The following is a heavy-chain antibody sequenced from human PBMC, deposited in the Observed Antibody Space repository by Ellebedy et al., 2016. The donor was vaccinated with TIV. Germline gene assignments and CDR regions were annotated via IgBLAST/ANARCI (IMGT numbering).Heavy chain of an antibody. CDR2: IYHSGST. CDR3: ARVTGDWYFDL. CDR1: AGSISSGGYS. D-gene: IGHD3-10*01. Sequence: LRLXXAVSAGSISSGGYSWSWIRQPPGKGLEWIGYIYHSGSTYYNPSLKSRVTISVDRSKNQFSLKLSSVTAADTAVYYCARVTGDWYFDLWGRGTLVTVSS. V-gene: IGHV4-30-2*01. J-gene: IGHJ2*01.